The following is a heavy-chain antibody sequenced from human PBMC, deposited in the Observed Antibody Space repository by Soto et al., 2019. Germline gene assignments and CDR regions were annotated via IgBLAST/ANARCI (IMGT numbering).Heavy chain of an antibody. CDR2: INHSGST. CDR3: ARGIGGLFTMVPGGMDV. D-gene: IGHD3-10*01. CDR1: GGSFSGYY. V-gene: IGHV4-34*01. J-gene: IGHJ6*03. Sequence: QVQLQQWGAGLLKPSETLSLTCAVYGGSFSGYYWSWIRQPPGKGLEWIGEINHSGSTNYNPSLKSRVTISVDTSKNQFSLKLSSVTAADTAVYYCARGIGGLFTMVPGGMDVWGKGTTVTVSS.